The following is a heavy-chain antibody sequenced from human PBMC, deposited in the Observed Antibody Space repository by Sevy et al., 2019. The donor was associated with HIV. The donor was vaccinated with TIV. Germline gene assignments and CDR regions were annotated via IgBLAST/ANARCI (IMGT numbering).Heavy chain of an antibody. Sequence: GGSLRLSCVASGFSFSTYAMTWVRQAPGKGLEWVSGISGSGTSTYYTHSVKGRFTISRDNSKNTVYLQMNNLRAEDTAVYYCGKVSIFGVGGFYDYWGQGTLVTVSS. CDR3: GKVSIFGVGGFYDY. J-gene: IGHJ4*02. CDR2: ISGSGTST. D-gene: IGHD3-3*01. V-gene: IGHV3-23*01. CDR1: GFSFSTYA.